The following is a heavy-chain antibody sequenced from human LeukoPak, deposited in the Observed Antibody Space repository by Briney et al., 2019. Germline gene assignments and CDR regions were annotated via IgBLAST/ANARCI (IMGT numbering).Heavy chain of an antibody. CDR1: GFSVTTYA. V-gene: IGHV3-30*15. Sequence: GRSLRLPCVASGFSVTTYAIHWVRQAPGKGLEWVAVMSYGGRDKYYADSVKGRFTISRDNSKNTLFLEMSSLRPEDTAIYYCARDGDTAIRGVNFDYWGRGTLVTVSS. J-gene: IGHJ4*02. D-gene: IGHD3-10*01. CDR2: MSYGGRDK. CDR3: ARDGDTAIRGVNFDY.